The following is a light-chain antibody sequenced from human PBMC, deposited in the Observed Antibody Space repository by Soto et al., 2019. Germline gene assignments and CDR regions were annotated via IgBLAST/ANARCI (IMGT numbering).Light chain of an antibody. J-gene: IGLJ1*01. Sequence: QSALTQPASVSGSPGQSITISCTGTSRDVGGYNYVSWYQQHPGKAPKLMIYEVSTRPSGVSNRFSGSKSGNTASLTISGLQAEDEADYYCSSYTSSILYVFGTGTKLTVL. CDR3: SSYTSSILYV. CDR1: SRDVGGYNY. V-gene: IGLV2-14*01. CDR2: EVS.